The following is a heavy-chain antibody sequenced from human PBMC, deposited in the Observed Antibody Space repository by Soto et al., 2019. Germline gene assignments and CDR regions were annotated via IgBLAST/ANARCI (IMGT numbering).Heavy chain of an antibody. CDR2: INTGNGNT. CDR3: ATGRDIGAPIPRGYFDY. Sequence: QVQLVQSGAEVKKPGASVKVSCKASGYTFTNYAMHWVRQAPGQRLEWMGWINTGNGNTKYSQKFQGRVTITRDTSASTAYMELSGLRSEDTAVYSCATGRDIGAPIPRGYFDYWGQGTLVTVSS. V-gene: IGHV1-3*04. J-gene: IGHJ4*02. CDR1: GYTFTNYA. D-gene: IGHD5-12*01.